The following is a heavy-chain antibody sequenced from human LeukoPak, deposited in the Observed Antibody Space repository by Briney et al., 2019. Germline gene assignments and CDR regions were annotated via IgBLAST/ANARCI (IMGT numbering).Heavy chain of an antibody. Sequence: SVKVSCKASGYTFTSYYMHWVRQAPGQGLEWTGGIMPMFGKTNYAQKFQGRVTTTADKATSTAYMELSSLRSEDTAVYYCATDRGEDGYNIDYWGQGTLVTVSS. D-gene: IGHD5-24*01. CDR3: ATDRGEDGYNIDY. CDR1: GYTFTSYY. CDR2: IMPMFGKT. V-gene: IGHV1-69*06. J-gene: IGHJ4*02.